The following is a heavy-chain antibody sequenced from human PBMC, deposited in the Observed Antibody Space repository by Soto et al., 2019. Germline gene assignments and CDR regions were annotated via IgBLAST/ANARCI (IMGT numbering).Heavy chain of an antibody. CDR1: GFTFGDYA. Sequence: GGSLRLSCTASGFTFGDYAINWVRQVPGKGLEWLGFIRNDIYDETTEYAASVKGRIIISRDDSKSMAYLQMDSLKTVDTGVYYCTRGRDGYNPLYLLYWGQGALVTVSS. CDR3: TRGRDGYNPLYLLY. J-gene: IGHJ4*02. CDR2: IRNDIYDETT. V-gene: IGHV3-49*04. D-gene: IGHD2-8*01.